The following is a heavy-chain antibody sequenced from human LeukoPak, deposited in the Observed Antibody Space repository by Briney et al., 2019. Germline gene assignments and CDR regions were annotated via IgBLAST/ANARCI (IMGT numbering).Heavy chain of an antibody. V-gene: IGHV3-23*01. CDR1: GFTFSSYA. CDR2: ISVSGGST. J-gene: IGHJ1*01. D-gene: IGHD6-13*01. CDR3: AKDPINRIAAAGTYFQH. Sequence: GGSLRLSCAASGFTFSSYAMSWVRQAPGKGLEWVSAISVSGGSTYYADSVKGRFTISRDNSKNTLYLQMNSLRAEDTAVYYCAKDPINRIAAAGTYFQHWGQGTLVTVSS.